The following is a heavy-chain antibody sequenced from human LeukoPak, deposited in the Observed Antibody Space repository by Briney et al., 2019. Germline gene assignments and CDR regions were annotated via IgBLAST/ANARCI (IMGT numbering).Heavy chain of an antibody. D-gene: IGHD3-22*01. CDR2: IYYSGST. CDR1: GGSISSSSYY. V-gene: IGHV4-39*07. J-gene: IGHJ4*02. Sequence: SETLSRTCTVSGGSISSSSYYWGWIRQPPGKGLEWIGSIYYSGSTYYNPSLKSRVTISVDTSKNQFSLKLSSVTAAETAVYYCARVGYYDSSGYYYGGYYFDYWGQGTLVTVSS. CDR3: ARVGYYDSSGYYYGGYYFDY.